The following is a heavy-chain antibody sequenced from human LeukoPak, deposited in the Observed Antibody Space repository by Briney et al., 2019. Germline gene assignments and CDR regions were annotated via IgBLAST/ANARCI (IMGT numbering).Heavy chain of an antibody. V-gene: IGHV3-48*03. CDR1: GFTFSSYE. CDR2: ISSSGSTI. J-gene: IGHJ2*01. CDR3: AKTIPYWYFDL. Sequence: GGSLRLSCAASGFTFSSYEMNWVRQAPGKGLEWVSYISSSGSTIYYADSVKGRFTISRDNAKNSLYLQMNSLRADDTAVYYCAKTIPYWYFDLWGHGTLVTVSS. D-gene: IGHD5-24*01.